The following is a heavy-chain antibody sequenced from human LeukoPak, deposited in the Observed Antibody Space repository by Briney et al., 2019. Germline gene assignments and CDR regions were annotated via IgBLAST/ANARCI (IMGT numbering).Heavy chain of an antibody. J-gene: IGHJ1*01. V-gene: IGHV3-23*01. D-gene: IGHD1-20*01. CDR3: SRDGLTAEYFQH. Sequence: PGGSLRLSCAASGFTFSFYAMSWVRQAPGKGLEWVSGISGSGDSTYSADSVKGRFTISRDNAKNMLYLQMNSLRAEDTAVYYCSRDGLTAEYFQHWGQGTLVTVSS. CDR2: ISGSGDST. CDR1: GFTFSFYA.